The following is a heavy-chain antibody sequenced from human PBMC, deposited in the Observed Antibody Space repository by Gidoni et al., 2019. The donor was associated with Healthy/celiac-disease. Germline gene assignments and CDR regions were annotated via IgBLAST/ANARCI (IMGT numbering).Heavy chain of an antibody. CDR1: GYSISSGYY. Sequence: QVQLQESGPGLVKPSETLSLTCAVSGYSISSGYYWGWIRQPPGKGLEWIGSIYHSGSTYYNPSLKSRVTISVDTSKNQFSLKLSSVTAADTAVYYCARDRGSGWYFADYWGQGTLVTVSS. CDR3: ARDRGSGWYFADY. J-gene: IGHJ4*02. V-gene: IGHV4-38-2*02. D-gene: IGHD6-19*01. CDR2: IYHSGST.